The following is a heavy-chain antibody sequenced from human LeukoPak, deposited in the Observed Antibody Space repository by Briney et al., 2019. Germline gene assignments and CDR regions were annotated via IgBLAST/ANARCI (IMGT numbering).Heavy chain of an antibody. CDR2: MNPKSGNT. V-gene: IGHV1-8*01. D-gene: IGHD2-8*01. CDR1: GYTFTSYD. Sequence: ASVKVSCKASGYTFTSYDINWVRQATGQGLEWMGWMNPKSGNTGYAQKFQGKVTMTRDTSISTACMEVSSLTFEDTAIYYCARINGLPDYWGQGTLVTVSS. CDR3: ARINGLPDY. J-gene: IGHJ4*02.